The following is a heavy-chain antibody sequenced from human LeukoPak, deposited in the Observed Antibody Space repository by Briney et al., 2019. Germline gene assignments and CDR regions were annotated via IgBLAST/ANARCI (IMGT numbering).Heavy chain of an antibody. CDR2: IKRDGSEK. V-gene: IGHV3-7*01. CDR1: GFTFSSYW. J-gene: IGHJ6*03. D-gene: IGHD3-10*01. Sequence: GGSLRLSCAASGFTFSSYWMSWDRLAPGKGLEWVANIKRDGSEKYYVDSVKGRFTISRDNAKNSLYLQMNSLRAEDTAVYYCARGHNGVLLWFGELPNYYMDVWGKGTTVTVSS. CDR3: ARGHNGVLLWFGELPNYYMDV.